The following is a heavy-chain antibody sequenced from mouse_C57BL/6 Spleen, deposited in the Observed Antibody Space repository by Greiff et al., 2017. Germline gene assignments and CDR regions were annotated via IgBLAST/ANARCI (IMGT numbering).Heavy chain of an antibody. Sequence: EVQLVESEGGLVQPGSSMKLSCTASGFTFSDYYMAWVRQVPEKGLEWVANINYDGSSTYYLDSLKSRFLISRDHAKNILYLQMSSLKSEDTATYYCARDGLGRAMDYWGQGTSVTVSS. CDR1: GFTFSDYY. CDR2: INYDGSST. V-gene: IGHV5-16*01. CDR3: ARDGLGRAMDY. D-gene: IGHD3-3*01. J-gene: IGHJ4*01.